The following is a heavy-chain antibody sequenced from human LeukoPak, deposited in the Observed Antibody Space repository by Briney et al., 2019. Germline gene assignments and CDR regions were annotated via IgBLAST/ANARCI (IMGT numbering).Heavy chain of an antibody. J-gene: IGHJ5*02. V-gene: IGHV2-5*01. CDR1: GFSLTTHGVG. D-gene: IGHD5-24*01. CDR2: IQWNDDK. CDR3: AHSTYNGRFDP. Sequence: ESGPTLVKPTQTLTLTCTFSGFSLTTHGVGVGWIRQPPGKALEWLALIQWNDDKHYNSSLRSRLIITKDTSKNQVVLTMTNMDTVDTATYFCAHSTYNGRFDPGGQGTLVTVSS.